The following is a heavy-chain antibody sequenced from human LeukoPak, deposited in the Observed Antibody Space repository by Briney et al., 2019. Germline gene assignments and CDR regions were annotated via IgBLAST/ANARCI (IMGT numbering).Heavy chain of an antibody. V-gene: IGHV3-7*03. CDR2: IKQDGSEK. CDR1: GFTFSSYW. D-gene: IGHD5-12*01. Sequence: PGGSLRLSCAASGFTFSSYWMSWVRQAPGQGLEWVANIKQDGSEKYYVDSVKGRFTISRDNAKNSLYLQMNSLRAEDTAVYYCARHGMATITSPPGYWGQGTLVTVSS. J-gene: IGHJ4*02. CDR3: ARHGMATITSPPGY.